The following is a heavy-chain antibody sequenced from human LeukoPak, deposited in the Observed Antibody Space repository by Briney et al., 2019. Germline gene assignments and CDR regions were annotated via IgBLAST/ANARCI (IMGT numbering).Heavy chain of an antibody. D-gene: IGHD1-26*01. CDR1: GLIFDDYG. CDR3: ARASRNGGWGYDY. CDR2: INWSGSYT. V-gene: IGHV3-20*04. Sequence: PGWSLRLSCAASGLIFDDYGMTWVRQAPGKGLEWVSGINWSGSYTGYADSVKGRFTISRDNAKNSLYLQMNSLRAEDTALYYCARASRNGGWGYDYWGQGTLVTVSS. J-gene: IGHJ4*02.